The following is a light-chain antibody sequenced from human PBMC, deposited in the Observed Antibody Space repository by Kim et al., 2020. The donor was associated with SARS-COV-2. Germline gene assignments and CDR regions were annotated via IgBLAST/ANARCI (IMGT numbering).Light chain of an antibody. CDR2: KTS. CDR1: QSFSSW. Sequence: DIQMTQSPSTLSASVGDRVTITCRASQSFSSWLAWYQQKPGKVPKLLIYKTSILESGVPSRFSGSGSGTEFTLTISSLQPDDFATYYCQQYNSYSPYTFGQGTKLEI. J-gene: IGKJ2*01. CDR3: QQYNSYSPYT. V-gene: IGKV1-5*03.